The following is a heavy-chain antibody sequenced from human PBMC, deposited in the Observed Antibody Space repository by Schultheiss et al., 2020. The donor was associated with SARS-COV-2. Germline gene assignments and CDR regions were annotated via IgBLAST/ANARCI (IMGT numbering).Heavy chain of an antibody. CDR1: GYTFINYD. Sequence: ASVKVSCKASGYTFINYDISWVRQAPGQGLEWVGWISPYTGYTNSAQDFKGRVTLTTDTSTSTAYMELRSLRSEDTAVYYCARDRDSGYDGYNGMDVWGQGTTVTVSS. J-gene: IGHJ6*02. CDR3: ARDRDSGYDGYNGMDV. V-gene: IGHV1-18*01. D-gene: IGHD5-12*01. CDR2: ISPYTGYT.